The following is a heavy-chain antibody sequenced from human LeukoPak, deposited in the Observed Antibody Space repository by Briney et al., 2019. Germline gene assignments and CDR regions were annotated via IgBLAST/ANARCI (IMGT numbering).Heavy chain of an antibody. V-gene: IGHV1-69*05. Sequence: ASVKVSCKASGGTFSSYAISWLRQAPGQGLEWMGRIIPIFGTANYAQKFQGRVTITTDESTSTAYMELSSLRSEDTAVYYCARSHYYDSSGHFDYWGQGTLVTVSS. CDR2: IIPIFGTA. J-gene: IGHJ4*02. D-gene: IGHD3-22*01. CDR3: ARSHYYDSSGHFDY. CDR1: GGTFSSYA.